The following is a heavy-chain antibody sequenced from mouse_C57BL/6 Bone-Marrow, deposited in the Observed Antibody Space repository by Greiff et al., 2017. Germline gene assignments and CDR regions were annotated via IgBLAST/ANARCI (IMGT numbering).Heavy chain of an antibody. D-gene: IGHD2-10*01. CDR2: IYPGGGYT. CDR3: ATYYGNSYFDY. Sequence: VKLMESGAELVRPGTSVKMSCKASGYTFTNYWIGWAKQRPGHGLEWIGDIYPGGGYTNYNEKFKGKANLTADKSSSTAYMLFSSLTSEDSAIYYCATYYGNSYFDYWGQGTTLTVSS. V-gene: IGHV1-63*01. J-gene: IGHJ2*01. CDR1: GYTFTNYW.